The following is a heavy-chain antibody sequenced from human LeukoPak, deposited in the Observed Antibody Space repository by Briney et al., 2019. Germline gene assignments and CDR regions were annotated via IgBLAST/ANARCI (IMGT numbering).Heavy chain of an antibody. D-gene: IGHD4-11*01. J-gene: IGHJ4*02. CDR1: GYAFTSYG. CDR3: ARAYSNHHDY. Sequence: PEASVKVSCKASGYAFTSYGISWVRQAPGQGLEWMGWISAYNGNTNYAQKLQGRVTMTTDTSTSTAYMELRSLRSDDTAVYYCARAYSNHHDYWGREPWSPSPQ. CDR2: ISAYNGNT. V-gene: IGHV1-18*01.